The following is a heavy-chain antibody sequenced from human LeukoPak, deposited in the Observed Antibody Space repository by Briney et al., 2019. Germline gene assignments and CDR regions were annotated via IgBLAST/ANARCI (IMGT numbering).Heavy chain of an antibody. Sequence: GRSLRLSCAASGFTFDDYAMHWVRQAPGKGLEWVSGISWNSGSIGYADSVKGRFTISRDNAKNSLYLQMNSLRAEDTALYYCAKAGDPWGQGTLVTVSS. V-gene: IGHV3-9*01. CDR1: GFTFDDYA. J-gene: IGHJ5*02. CDR2: ISWNSGSI. CDR3: AKAGDP. D-gene: IGHD2-8*02.